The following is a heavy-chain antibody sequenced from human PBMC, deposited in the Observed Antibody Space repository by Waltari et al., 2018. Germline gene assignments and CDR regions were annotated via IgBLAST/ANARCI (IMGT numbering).Heavy chain of an antibody. CDR1: GFTFDDYA. Sequence: EVQLVESGGGLVQPGRSLRLSCAASGFTFDDYAMHWVRQAPGKGLEWVAGISWNSGSIGYADSVKGRFTISRDNAKNSLYLQMKSLRAEDTALYYCAKDIKEWLRSGNAFDIWGQGTMVTVSS. J-gene: IGHJ3*02. V-gene: IGHV3-9*01. D-gene: IGHD5-12*01. CDR3: AKDIKEWLRSGNAFDI. CDR2: ISWNSGSI.